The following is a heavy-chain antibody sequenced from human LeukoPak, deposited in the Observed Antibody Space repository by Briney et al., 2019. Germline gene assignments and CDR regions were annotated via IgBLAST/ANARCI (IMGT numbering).Heavy chain of an antibody. D-gene: IGHD3-10*01. Sequence: GGSLRLSCAASGFTFSSYAMSWVRQAPGKGLEWVSSISGGTTYYADSVKGRFTISRDNSKNTVSLQMNSLRAEDTAVYYCAKSVYHSGNYWGQGTLVTVSS. CDR2: ISGGTT. V-gene: IGHV3-23*01. CDR1: GFTFSSYA. J-gene: IGHJ4*02. CDR3: AKSVYHSGNY.